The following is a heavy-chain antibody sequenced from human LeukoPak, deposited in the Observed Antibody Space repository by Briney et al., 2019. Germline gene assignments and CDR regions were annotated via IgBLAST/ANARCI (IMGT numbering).Heavy chain of an antibody. J-gene: IGHJ5*02. CDR1: GYTFTSYA. Sequence: ALVKVSCKASGYTFTSYAMHWVRQAPGQRLEWMGWINAGNGNTKYSQEFQGRVTITRDTSASTAYMELSSLRSEDMAVYYCARDFSIAVAGMGYNWFDPWGQGTLVTVSS. V-gene: IGHV1-3*03. CDR2: INAGNGNT. D-gene: IGHD6-19*01. CDR3: ARDFSIAVAGMGYNWFDP.